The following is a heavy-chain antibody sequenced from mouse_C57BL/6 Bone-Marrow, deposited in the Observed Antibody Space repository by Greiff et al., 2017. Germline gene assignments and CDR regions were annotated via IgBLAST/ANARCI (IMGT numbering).Heavy chain of an antibody. D-gene: IGHD2-5*01. J-gene: IGHJ2*01. V-gene: IGHV5-12*01. CDR2: ISNGGGST. Sequence: DVQLVESGGGLVQPGGSLKLSCAASGFTFSDYYMYWVRQTPEKRLEWVAYISNGGGSTYYPDTVKGRFTISRDNAKNTLYLQMSRLKSEDTAMYYGARSYYSNYLDYWGQGTTLTVSS. CDR3: ARSYYSNYLDY. CDR1: GFTFSDYY.